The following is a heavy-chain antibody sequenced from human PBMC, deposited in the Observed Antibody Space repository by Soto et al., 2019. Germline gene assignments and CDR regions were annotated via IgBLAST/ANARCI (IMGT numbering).Heavy chain of an antibody. CDR2: IYYSGST. D-gene: IGHD3-16*01. J-gene: IGHJ5*02. V-gene: IGHV4-30-4*01. CDR1: GGSISSGAYY. CDR3: ARTLLSAGGDNWFEP. Sequence: QVQLQDSGPGLVKPSQTLSLTCTVSGGSISSGAYYWSWIRQPPGKGLEWIGYIYYSGSTYYNPSLKMRVTISVDKSKTQFSLKLSSVTAADTAVYYCARTLLSAGGDNWFEPWGQGPLVTVSS.